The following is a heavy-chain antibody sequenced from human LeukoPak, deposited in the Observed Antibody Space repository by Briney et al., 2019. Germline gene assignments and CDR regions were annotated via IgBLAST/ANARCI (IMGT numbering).Heavy chain of an antibody. V-gene: IGHV1-46*01. Sequence: ASVKVSCKASGYAFTSYYMHWVRQAPGQGLEWMGIINPSGGSTSYAQKFQGRVTMTRDTSTSTVYMELSSLRSEDTAVYYCATHYGSGKVPYWGQGTLVTVSS. CDR2: INPSGGST. D-gene: IGHD3-10*01. J-gene: IGHJ4*02. CDR1: GYAFTSYY. CDR3: ATHYGSGKVPY.